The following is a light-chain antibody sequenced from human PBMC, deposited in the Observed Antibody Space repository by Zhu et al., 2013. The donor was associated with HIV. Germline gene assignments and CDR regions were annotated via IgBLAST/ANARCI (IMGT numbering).Light chain of an antibody. CDR2: GAS. J-gene: IGKJ3*01. CDR1: QSVRGDF. CDR3: QQYNNWPPA. V-gene: IGKV3-20*01. Sequence: DIVLTQSPGTLSLSPGERATLSCRASQSVRGDFLAWYQQKPGQAPRVVIYGASSRATGIPDRFSGSGSGTDFTLSISSLESEDFAVYYCQQYNNWPPAFGPGTKVDIK.